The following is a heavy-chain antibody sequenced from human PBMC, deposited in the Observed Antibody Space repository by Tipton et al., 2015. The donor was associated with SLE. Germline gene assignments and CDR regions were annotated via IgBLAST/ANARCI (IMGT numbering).Heavy chain of an antibody. V-gene: IGHV4-34*01. CDR3: ARGLYQSGSSDY. CDR1: GGSFSGYY. CDR2: INHSGGT. D-gene: IGHD1-26*01. Sequence: TLSLTCAVYGGSFSGYYWSWIRQPPGKGLEWIGEINHSGGTNYNPSLKSRVTISVDTSKNQFSLKLSSVTAADTAVYYCARGLYQSGSSDYWGQGTLVTVSS. J-gene: IGHJ4*02.